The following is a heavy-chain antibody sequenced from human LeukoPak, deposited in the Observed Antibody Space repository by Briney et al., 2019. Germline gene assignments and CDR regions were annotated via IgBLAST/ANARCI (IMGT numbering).Heavy chain of an antibody. CDR3: TSEPWPYGMDV. D-gene: IGHD1-14*01. CDR2: IKSKTDGGTT. Sequence: GGSLRLSCAASGFTFSNAWMSWVRQAPGKGLEWVGRIKSKTDGGTTDYAAPVKGRFTISREDSKNTLYLQMNSLKTGDTAVYCCTSEPWPYGMDVWGQGTTVTVSS. V-gene: IGHV3-15*01. CDR1: GFTFSNAW. J-gene: IGHJ6*02.